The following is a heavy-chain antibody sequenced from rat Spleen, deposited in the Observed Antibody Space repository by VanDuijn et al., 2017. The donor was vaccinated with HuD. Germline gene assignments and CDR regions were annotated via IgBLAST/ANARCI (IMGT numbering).Heavy chain of an antibody. V-gene: IGHV5S10*01. CDR1: GFTFSDYN. CDR2: MIYDGSRT. J-gene: IGHJ3*01. D-gene: IGHD1-10*01. Sequence: EVQLVESGGGLVQPGRSLKLSCAASGFTFSDYNMAWVRQAPKKGVERVATMIYDGSRTYYRDSVKGRFTISRDNAKSTLYLQLDSLRSEDTATYYCATRGNNPFAYWGQGTLVTVSS. CDR3: ATRGNNPFAY.